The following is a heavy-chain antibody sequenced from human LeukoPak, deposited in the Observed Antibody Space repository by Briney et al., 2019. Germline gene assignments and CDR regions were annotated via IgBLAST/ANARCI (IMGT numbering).Heavy chain of an antibody. V-gene: IGHV4-59*12. D-gene: IGHD6-6*01. Sequence: PSETLSLTCTVSGGSISPYYWSWIRQPPGKGLEWIGYVYYSGSTTYNPSLKSRVIMSVDTSKNQLSLKLTSVTAEDTAVYYCAYSSSSGYYGMDVWGQGTTVTVSS. CDR1: GGSISPYY. CDR2: VYYSGST. J-gene: IGHJ6*02. CDR3: AYSSSSGYYGMDV.